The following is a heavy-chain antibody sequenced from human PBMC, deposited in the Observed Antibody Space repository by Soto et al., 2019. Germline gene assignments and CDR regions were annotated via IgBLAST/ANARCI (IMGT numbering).Heavy chain of an antibody. J-gene: IGHJ4*02. CDR3: ARSVVRGAPDS. CDR1: GFSLSTYS. CDR2: IDATSVYI. V-gene: IGHV3-21*01. Sequence: GGSLRLSCAASGFSLSTYSMHWVRQAPGKGLEWVSSIDATSVYIFYAASVQGRFTVSRANAQNSFYLQMNSLRVEDTAVYYCARSVVRGAPDSWGQGTLVTVLL. D-gene: IGHD2-21*01.